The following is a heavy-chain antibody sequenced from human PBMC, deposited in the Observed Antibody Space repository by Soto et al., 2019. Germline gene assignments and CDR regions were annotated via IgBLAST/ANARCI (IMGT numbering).Heavy chain of an antibody. Sequence: ESGGGVVQPGRSLRLSCAASGFTFSSYGMHWVRQAPGKGLEWVAVIWYDGSNKYYADSVKGRFTISRDNSKNTLYLQMNSLRAEDTAVYYCARDLGTAPYYYYGMDVWGQGTTVTVSS. J-gene: IGHJ6*02. CDR3: ARDLGTAPYYYYGMDV. CDR2: IWYDGSNK. V-gene: IGHV3-33*01. CDR1: GFTFSSYG. D-gene: IGHD5-18*01.